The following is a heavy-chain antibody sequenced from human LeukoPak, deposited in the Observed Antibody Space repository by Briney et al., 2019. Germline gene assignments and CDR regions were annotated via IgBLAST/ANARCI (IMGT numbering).Heavy chain of an antibody. D-gene: IGHD2-15*01. J-gene: IGHJ5*01. CDR1: GYTFNRHG. V-gene: IGHV1-18*01. CDR2: ISCYNGDT. Sequence: ASVKVSCKASGYTFNRHGISWERQAPGQGPEWMGWISCYNGDTHYAQNYQGRLTMTTDTSTSTAYMELRSLRSDDTAVYYCARDPSNTSGHNAWFDYWGQGTLVTVSS. CDR3: ARDPSNTSGHNAWFDY.